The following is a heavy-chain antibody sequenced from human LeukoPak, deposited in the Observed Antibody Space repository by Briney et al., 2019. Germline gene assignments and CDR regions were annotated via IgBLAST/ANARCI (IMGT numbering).Heavy chain of an antibody. CDR1: GYTFTSYA. J-gene: IGHJ6*02. CDR3: ARDSRYCSSTICYMVPPHGMDV. Sequence: GASVTVSCKASGYTFTSYAMNWVRQAPGQGLEWMGWINTNTGNPTYAQGFTGRFVFSLDTSVSTAYLQISSLKAEDTAVYYCARDSRYCSSTICYMVPPHGMDVWGQGTTVTVSS. V-gene: IGHV7-4-1*02. CDR2: INTNTGNP. D-gene: IGHD2-2*02.